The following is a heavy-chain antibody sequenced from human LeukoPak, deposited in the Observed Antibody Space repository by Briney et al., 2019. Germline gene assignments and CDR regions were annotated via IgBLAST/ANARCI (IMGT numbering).Heavy chain of an antibody. CDR2: IKQDGSEK. V-gene: IGHV3-7*03. Sequence: GGSLRLSCAASGFTFSSYWMSWVRQAPGKGLEWVANIKQDGSEKYYVDSVKGRFTISRDNAKNSLYLQMNSLRAEDTAVYYCARVPITMVRGVIIPRDIDSWGQGTLVSVSS. D-gene: IGHD3-10*01. CDR3: ARVPITMVRGVIIPRDIDS. CDR1: GFTFSSYW. J-gene: IGHJ5*01.